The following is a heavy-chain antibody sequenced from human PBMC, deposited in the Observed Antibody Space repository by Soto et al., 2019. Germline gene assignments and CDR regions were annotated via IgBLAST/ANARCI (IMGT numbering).Heavy chain of an antibody. CDR3: ARDPADYSNYYFDY. V-gene: IGHV3-30-3*01. Sequence: GGSLRLSCAASGFTFSSYAMHWVRQAPGKGLEWVAVISYDGSNKYYADSVKGRFTISRDNSKNTLYLQMNSLRAEDTAVYYCARDPADYSNYYFDYWGQGTLVTVSS. D-gene: IGHD4-4*01. CDR1: GFTFSSYA. J-gene: IGHJ4*02. CDR2: ISYDGSNK.